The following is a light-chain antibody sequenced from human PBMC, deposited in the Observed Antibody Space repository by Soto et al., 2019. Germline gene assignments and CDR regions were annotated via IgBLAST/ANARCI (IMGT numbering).Light chain of an antibody. J-gene: IGLJ2*01. V-gene: IGLV2-14*03. CDR2: DVT. CDR1: STDVGGHYY. Sequence: ALTQPASVSGSPGQSITISCTGTSTDVGGHYYVSWYQQHPGKAPKLIIYDVTDRPSGVSHRFSGSKSGNTASLTISGLQAEDEADYYCTSYTSTNAYVAVGGGTKLTVL. CDR3: TSYTSTNAYVA.